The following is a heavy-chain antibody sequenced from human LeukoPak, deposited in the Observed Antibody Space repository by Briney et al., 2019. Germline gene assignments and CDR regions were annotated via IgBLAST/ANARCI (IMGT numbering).Heavy chain of an antibody. V-gene: IGHV3-30*01. CDR1: GFTFSSYA. CDR3: ARDPRYSGYDWDYYSDY. Sequence: GGSLRLSCAASGFTFSSYAMHWVRQAPGKGLEWVAVISYDGSNKYYADSVKGRFTISRDNSKNTLYLQMNSLRAEDTAVYYCARDPRYSGYDWDYYSDYWGQGTLVTVSS. J-gene: IGHJ4*02. D-gene: IGHD5-12*01. CDR2: ISYDGSNK.